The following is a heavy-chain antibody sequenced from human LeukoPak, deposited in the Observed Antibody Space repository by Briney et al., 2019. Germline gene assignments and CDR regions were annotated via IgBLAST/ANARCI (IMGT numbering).Heavy chain of an antibody. CDR3: ARERLLNYYDFFDY. D-gene: IGHD3-22*01. V-gene: IGHV3-33*01. Sequence: GGSLRLSCAASGFTFSSYGMHWVRQAPGKGLEWVAVIWYDGSNKYYADSVKGRFTISRDNSKNTLYLQMNSLRAEDTAVYYCARERLLNYYDFFDYWGQGTLVTVSS. J-gene: IGHJ4*02. CDR2: IWYDGSNK. CDR1: GFTFSSYG.